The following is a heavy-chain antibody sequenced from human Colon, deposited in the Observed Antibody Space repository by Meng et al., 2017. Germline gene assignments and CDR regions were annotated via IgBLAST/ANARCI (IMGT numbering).Heavy chain of an antibody. CDR1: GASVSSDY. V-gene: IGHV4-59*02. Sequence: QVQLQESGPGLVKPSETLSLTCTVSGASVSSDYWSWIRQPPGKGLEWIGYMYNTGSTNYNPSLKSRVTISVDTSKNQMSLNLTSVTAADTAVYYCARGPPADFWGPGTLVTVSS. CDR3: ARGPPADF. J-gene: IGHJ4*02. CDR2: MYNTGST.